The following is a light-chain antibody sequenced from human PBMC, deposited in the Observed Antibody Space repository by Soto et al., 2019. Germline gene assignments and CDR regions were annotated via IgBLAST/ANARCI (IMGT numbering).Light chain of an antibody. CDR1: SSSKW. J-gene: IGKJ2*01. CDR3: QHTPDFT. V-gene: IGKV1-5*01. CDR2: DVS. Sequence: DIQMTQSPSTLAASVGDTVTMTCRSSSKWLAWYQKNPGKAPKLLIYDVSNLGRGVPPRFSGSTAGAESTLTITGVQPDDLGTYYCQHTPDFTFGQGTQVEIK.